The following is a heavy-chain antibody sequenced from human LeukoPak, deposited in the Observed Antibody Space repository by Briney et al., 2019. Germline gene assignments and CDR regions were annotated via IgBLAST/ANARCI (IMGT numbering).Heavy chain of an antibody. V-gene: IGHV3-23*01. CDR3: AKGRMLSDYVRIGLLDY. CDR2: ISGSGGSA. CDR1: GFTFSSYA. Sequence: GGSLRLSCAASGFTFSSYAMSWVRQAPGKGLEWVSAISGSGGSAYYADSVKGRFTISRDNSKNTLYLQMNNLRAEDTAVYYCAKGRMLSDYVRIGLLDYWGQGTLVTVSS. D-gene: IGHD3-10*02. J-gene: IGHJ4*02.